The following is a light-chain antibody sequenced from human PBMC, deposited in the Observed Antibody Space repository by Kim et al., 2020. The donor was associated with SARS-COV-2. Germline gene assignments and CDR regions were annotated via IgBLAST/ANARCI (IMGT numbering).Light chain of an antibody. CDR1: SLRSDY. CDR2: GKN. Sequence: LGQKVRITCQGDSLRSDYASWYQQKPEQAPVLVIYGKNNRPSGIPDRFSGSSSGNTASLTITGAQAEDEADYYCNSRDSSGNHLVFGGGTQLTVL. J-gene: IGLJ2*01. V-gene: IGLV3-19*01. CDR3: NSRDSSGNHLV.